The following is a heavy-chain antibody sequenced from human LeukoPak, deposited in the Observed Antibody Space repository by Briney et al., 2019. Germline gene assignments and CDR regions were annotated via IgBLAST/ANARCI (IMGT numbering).Heavy chain of an antibody. CDR3: ARRKYYYDSSGYSPVYFDY. CDR2: IYPGDSDT. Sequence: GESLKISCKGPGYSFTSYWIGWVRQMPGKGLEWMGIIYPGDSDTRYSPSFQGQVTIPADKSISTAYLQWSSLKASDTAMYYCARRKYYYDSSGYSPVYFDYWGQGTLVTVSS. D-gene: IGHD3-22*01. V-gene: IGHV5-51*01. CDR1: GYSFTSYW. J-gene: IGHJ4*02.